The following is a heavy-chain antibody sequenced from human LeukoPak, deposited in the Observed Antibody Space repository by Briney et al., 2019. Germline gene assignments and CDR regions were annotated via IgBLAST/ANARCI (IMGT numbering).Heavy chain of an antibody. CDR1: GDSVSSSNW. CDR2: IYHSGRT. CDR3: AREALGYCNSTSCYGPHYYYYYMDV. Sequence: SGNLSLTCAVSGDSVSSSNWWSWVRQPPGKGLEWIGDIYHSGRTNYNASLESRVTISLDKSKDQIFLKLTSVTAADAAVYYCAREALGYCNSTSCYGPHYYYYYMDVWGKGTTVTVSS. J-gene: IGHJ6*03. V-gene: IGHV4-4*02. D-gene: IGHD2-2*01.